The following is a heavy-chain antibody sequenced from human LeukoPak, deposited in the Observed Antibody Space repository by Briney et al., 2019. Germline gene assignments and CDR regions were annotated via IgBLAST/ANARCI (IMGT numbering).Heavy chain of an antibody. Sequence: GGSLRLSCAASRFNVNDYSMHWVRQAPGKGLAWVSRINEDGRVTSYPGSVRGRFTIFRDTVENTLHLQMNSLRAEDTAVYYCVTEFEGNSDSWGQGTVVSVSS. D-gene: IGHD4-23*01. V-gene: IGHV3-74*01. J-gene: IGHJ5*01. CDR2: INEDGRVT. CDR3: VTEFEGNSDS. CDR1: RFNVNDYS.